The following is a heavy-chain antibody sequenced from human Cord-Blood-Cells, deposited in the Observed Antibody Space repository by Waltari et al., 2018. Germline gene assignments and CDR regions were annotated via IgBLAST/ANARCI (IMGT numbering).Heavy chain of an antibody. CDR3: ARERLYCSGGSCYFEYFDY. D-gene: IGHD2-15*01. Sequence: QVQLVQSGAEVKKPGSSVKVSCKASGGTFSSYAISWVRQAPGQGLEWMGGIIPIFGTANHAQKFQGRGTITADESTSTAYMELSSLRSEDTAVYYCARERLYCSGGSCYFEYFDYWGQGTLVTVSS. J-gene: IGHJ4*02. CDR2: IIPIFGTA. CDR1: GGTFSSYA. V-gene: IGHV1-69*01.